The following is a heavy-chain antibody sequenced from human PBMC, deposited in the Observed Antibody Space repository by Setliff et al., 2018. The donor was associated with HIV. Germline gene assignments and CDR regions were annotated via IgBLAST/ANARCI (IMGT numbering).Heavy chain of an antibody. Sequence: GGSLRLSCAASGFIFSSYAMDWVRQAPGKGLEWVAVISYDGSKKYYADSVKGRFTISRDNAKNSLYLEMNNLRAEDTAVYYCARARAFYYDNRADNWFDPWGQGTLVTVSS. D-gene: IGHD3-22*01. J-gene: IGHJ5*02. CDR1: GFIFSSYA. V-gene: IGHV3-30*04. CDR2: ISYDGSKK. CDR3: ARARAFYYDNRADNWFDP.